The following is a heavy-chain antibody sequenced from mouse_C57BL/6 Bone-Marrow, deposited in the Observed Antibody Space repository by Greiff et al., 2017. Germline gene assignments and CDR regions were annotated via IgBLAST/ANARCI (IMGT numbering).Heavy chain of an antibody. Sequence: VHVKQSGAELVRPGASVKLSCTASGFNIKDDYMHWVKQRPEQGLEWIGWIDPENGDTEYASKFQGKATITADTSSNTAYLQLSSLTSEDTAVYYVTTFDGYYVAWFAYWGQGTLVTVSA. CDR1: GFNIKDDY. J-gene: IGHJ3*01. V-gene: IGHV14-4*01. CDR3: TTFDGYYVAWFAY. D-gene: IGHD2-3*01. CDR2: IDPENGDT.